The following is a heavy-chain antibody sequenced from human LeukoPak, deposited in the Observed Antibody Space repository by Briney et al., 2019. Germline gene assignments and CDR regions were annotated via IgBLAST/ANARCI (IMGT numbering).Heavy chain of an antibody. J-gene: IGHJ1*01. D-gene: IGHD4-17*01. CDR1: GFTFRSYS. CDR2: ITSGSGYI. Sequence: GGSLRLSCAASGFTFRSYSMNWVRQAPGKGLEWVACITSGSGYIWYADSVKGRFTISRDDAKNALYLQMNSLRAEDTAVYYCARERKYGDSEIAFHGGQGTLVAVSS. CDR3: ARERKYGDSEIAFH. V-gene: IGHV3-21*04.